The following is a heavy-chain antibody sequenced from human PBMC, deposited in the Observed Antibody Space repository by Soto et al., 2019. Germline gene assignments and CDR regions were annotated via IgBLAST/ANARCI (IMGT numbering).Heavy chain of an antibody. CDR2: IYYSGNT. Sequence: QVQLQESGPGLVKPSETLSLTCTVSGGSIISYYWSWIRQHPGKGLERLGYIYYSGNTNYNPSLKCRATISVDASQNKFSLKLSSVDAADTAVYYCAIGRGAIEAAGTGWFDPWGQGTLVTVSS. D-gene: IGHD6-13*01. V-gene: IGHV4-59*01. CDR3: AIGRGAIEAAGTGWFDP. CDR1: GGSIISYY. J-gene: IGHJ5*02.